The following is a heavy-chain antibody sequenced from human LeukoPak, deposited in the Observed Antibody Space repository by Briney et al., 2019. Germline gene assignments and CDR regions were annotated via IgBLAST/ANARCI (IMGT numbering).Heavy chain of an antibody. CDR2: IYSGGST. D-gene: IGHD3-10*01. V-gene: IGHV3-66*01. Sequence: GGSLRLSCAASGFTVSSNYMSWVRQVPGKGLEWVSVIYSGGSTYYADSVKGRFTISRDNSKNTLYLQMNSLRAEDTAVYYCARDSVDMVRGVLDYWGQGTLVTVSS. CDR1: GFTVSSNY. CDR3: ARDSVDMVRGVLDY. J-gene: IGHJ4*02.